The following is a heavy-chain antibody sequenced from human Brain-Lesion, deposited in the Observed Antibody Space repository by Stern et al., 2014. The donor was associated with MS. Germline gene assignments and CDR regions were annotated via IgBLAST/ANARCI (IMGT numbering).Heavy chain of an antibody. CDR1: GYIFTGYY. Sequence: VQLVQSGAEVKKPGASVKVSCKTSGYIFTGYYIHWVRKAPGQGLEWMAWINPNTGGTKYPQKSQGRVTMRRATAISTAYVELSSLTSDDTAVYYCARVQRGITIFGVVTDYYYLGMDVWGQGTTVTVSS. CDR3: ARVQRGITIFGVVTDYYYLGMDV. CDR2: INPNTGGT. V-gene: IGHV1-2*02. D-gene: IGHD3-3*01. J-gene: IGHJ6*02.